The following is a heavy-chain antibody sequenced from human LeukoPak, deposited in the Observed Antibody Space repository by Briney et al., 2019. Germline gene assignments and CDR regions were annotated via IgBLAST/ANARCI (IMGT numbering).Heavy chain of an antibody. Sequence: KPSETLSLTCDVYGGPLSNYYLSWIRQSPGKGLEWIGKINESGSTNYNPSLKSRVTISVDTFKNQFSLKVNSVTAADTAVYYCAGAYCGGDCCSGRTFDIWGQGTMVTVSS. CDR3: AGAYCGGDCCSGRTFDI. V-gene: IGHV4-34*01. J-gene: IGHJ3*02. CDR2: INESGST. D-gene: IGHD2-21*02. CDR1: GGPLSNYY.